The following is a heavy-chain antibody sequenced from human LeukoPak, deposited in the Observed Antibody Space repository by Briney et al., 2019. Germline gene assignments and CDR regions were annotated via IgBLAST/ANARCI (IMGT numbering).Heavy chain of an antibody. D-gene: IGHD2-2*01. J-gene: IGHJ5*02. CDR2: IYYSGST. Sequence: PSQTLSLTCTVSGGSISSGDYYWSWIRQPPGKGLEWIGYIYYSGSTYYNPSLKSRVTISVDTSKNQFSLKLSSVTAADTAVYYCARVNEQYQLPKSNWSDPWGQGTLVTVSS. CDR1: GGSISSGDYY. V-gene: IGHV4-30-4*01. CDR3: ARVNEQYQLPKSNWSDP.